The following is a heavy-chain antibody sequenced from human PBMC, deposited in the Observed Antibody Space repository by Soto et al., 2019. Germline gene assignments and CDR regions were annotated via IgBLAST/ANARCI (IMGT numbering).Heavy chain of an antibody. J-gene: IGHJ5*02. D-gene: IGHD3-3*01. V-gene: IGHV2-5*02. CDR2: IYWDDDK. CDR3: AHSGASFGVVYEWFDP. Sequence: SGPTLVNPTQTLTLTCTFSGFSLSTSGVGVGWIRQPPGKALEWLALIYWDDDKRYSPSLKSRPTITKDTSKNQVVLTMTNMDPVDTATYYCAHSGASFGVVYEWFDPWGQGTLVTVSS. CDR1: GFSLSTSGVG.